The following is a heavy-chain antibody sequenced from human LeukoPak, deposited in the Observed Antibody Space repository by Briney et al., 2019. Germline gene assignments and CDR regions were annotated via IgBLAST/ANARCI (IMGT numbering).Heavy chain of an antibody. CDR2: ISWNSGSI. D-gene: IGHD6-19*01. Sequence: PGGSLRLSCAASGFTFDDYAMHWVRQAPGKGLEWVSGISWNSGSIGYADSVKGRFTISRDNAKSSLYLQMNSLRAEDTALYYCARSSSGWSDYFQHWGQGTLVTVSS. CDR1: GFTFDDYA. J-gene: IGHJ1*01. V-gene: IGHV3-9*01. CDR3: ARSSSGWSDYFQH.